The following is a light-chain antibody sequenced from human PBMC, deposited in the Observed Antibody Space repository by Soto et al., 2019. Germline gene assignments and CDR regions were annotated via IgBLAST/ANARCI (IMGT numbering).Light chain of an antibody. CDR3: TSYTNSGTYI. Sequence: QSALTQPASVSGSPGQSITISCTGTSSDVGSYNFVSWYQHHPGKVPKLIIFDVNNRPSGISNRFSGSKSDNTASLTISWLQAEDEADYYCTSYTNSGTYILGTGTKVTVL. CDR1: SSDVGSYNF. CDR2: DVN. J-gene: IGLJ1*01. V-gene: IGLV2-14*03.